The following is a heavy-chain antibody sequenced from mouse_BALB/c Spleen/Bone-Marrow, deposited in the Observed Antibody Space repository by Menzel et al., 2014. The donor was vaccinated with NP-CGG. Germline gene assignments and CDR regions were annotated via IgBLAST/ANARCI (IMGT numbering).Heavy chain of an antibody. J-gene: IGHJ3*01. V-gene: IGHV14-4*02. Sequence: EVKLMESGAELVRSGASVKLSCTASGFNIKDYYMHWVKQRPEQGLEWIGWIDPGNGDTEYAPKFQGKATMTADTSSNTAYLLSSLTSEDTAVYYCNGGYYEAWFAYWGQGTLVTVSA. D-gene: IGHD2-3*01. CDR2: IDPGNGDT. CDR3: NGGYYEAWFAY. CDR1: GFNIKDYY.